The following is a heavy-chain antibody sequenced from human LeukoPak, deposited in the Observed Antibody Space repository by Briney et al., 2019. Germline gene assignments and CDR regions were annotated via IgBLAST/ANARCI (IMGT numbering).Heavy chain of an antibody. J-gene: IGHJ4*01. D-gene: IGHD3-10*01. V-gene: IGHV4-59*01. CDR1: VGSITTDF. Sequence: SETLSLTRAVPVGSITTDFWSSVRQPPGKGLGWSAYIFFSVSTNYNPSLKRRATISLDKSMNQFSLKLSSLAAAATTVPSFTRVRRMTMVRGVIPPTHQHY. CDR2: IFFSVST. CDR3: TRVRRMTMVRGVIPPTHQHY.